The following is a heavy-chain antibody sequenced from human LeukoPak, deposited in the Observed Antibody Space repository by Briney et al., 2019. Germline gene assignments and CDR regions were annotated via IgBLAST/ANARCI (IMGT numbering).Heavy chain of an antibody. D-gene: IGHD3-10*01. CDR1: GFTFRTYA. Sequence: AGGSLRLSCAASGFTFRTYAMSWVRQAPGKGLEWVSSIRSSGESTYYADSVKGRFTISRDNSRNTVFLQMKSLTAEDTAVYYCAKEVRESAWFYFDYWGQGTLATVSS. CDR3: AKEVRESAWFYFDY. CDR2: IRSSGEST. J-gene: IGHJ4*02. V-gene: IGHV3-23*01.